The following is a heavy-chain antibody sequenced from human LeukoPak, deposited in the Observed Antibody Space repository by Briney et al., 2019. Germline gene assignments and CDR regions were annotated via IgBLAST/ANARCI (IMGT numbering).Heavy chain of an antibody. CDR3: AKDPGIAVAGFDY. CDR1: GFTFSIYA. CDR2: ISGSGGST. D-gene: IGHD6-19*01. J-gene: IGHJ4*02. Sequence: PGGSLRLSCAASGFTFSIYAMSWVRQAPGKGLEWVSAISGSGGSTYYADSVKGRFTISRDNSKNTLYLQMNSLRAEDTAVYYCAKDPGIAVAGFDYWGQGTLVTVSS. V-gene: IGHV3-23*01.